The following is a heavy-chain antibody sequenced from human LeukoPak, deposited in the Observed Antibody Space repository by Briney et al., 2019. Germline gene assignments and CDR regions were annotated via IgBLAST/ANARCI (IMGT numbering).Heavy chain of an antibody. CDR3: ARQSNHPAPRFDP. Sequence: SVKVSCKASGGTFSSYAISWVRQAPGQGLEWMGGIIPIFGTANYAQKFQGRVTITADESTSTAYMELSSLRSEDTAVYYCARQSNHPAPRFDPWGQGTLVTVSS. V-gene: IGHV1-69*13. CDR2: IIPIFGTA. D-gene: IGHD1-14*01. J-gene: IGHJ5*02. CDR1: GGTFSSYA.